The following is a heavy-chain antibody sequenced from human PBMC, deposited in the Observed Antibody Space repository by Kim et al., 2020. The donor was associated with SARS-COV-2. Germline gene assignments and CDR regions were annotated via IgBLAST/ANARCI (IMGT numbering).Heavy chain of an antibody. CDR3: EKDMAAYSSSWPRYYYYGMDV. Sequence: GGSLRLSCAASGFTFDDYAMHWVRQAPGKGLEWVSGISWNSGSIGYADSVKGRFTISRDNAKNSLYLQMNSLRAEDTALYYCEKDMAAYSSSWPRYYYYGMDVWGQGTTVTVSS. D-gene: IGHD6-13*01. J-gene: IGHJ6*02. CDR2: ISWNSGSI. V-gene: IGHV3-9*01. CDR1: GFTFDDYA.